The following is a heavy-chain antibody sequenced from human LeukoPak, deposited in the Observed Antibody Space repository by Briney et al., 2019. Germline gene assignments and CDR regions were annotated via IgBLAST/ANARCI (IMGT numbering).Heavy chain of an antibody. Sequence: GGSLRLSCAASGFTFSSYAMHWVRQAPGKGLEYVSAISSNGGSTYHANSVKGRFTISRDNSKNTLYLQMGSLRAEDMAVYYCARDRIDFWSGYYALGGYFDYWGQGTLVTVSS. CDR2: ISSNGGST. J-gene: IGHJ4*02. CDR1: GFTFSSYA. CDR3: ARDRIDFWSGYYALGGYFDY. V-gene: IGHV3-64*01. D-gene: IGHD3-3*01.